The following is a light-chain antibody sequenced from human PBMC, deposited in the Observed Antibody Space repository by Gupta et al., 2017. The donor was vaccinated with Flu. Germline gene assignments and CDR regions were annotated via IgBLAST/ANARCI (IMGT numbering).Light chain of an antibody. CDR1: QSISSY. CDR3: QQSDSIPNT. J-gene: IGKJ5*01. CDR2: AAS. V-gene: IGKV1-39*01. Sequence: PSSLSASVGDRVTITCLASQSISSYLNWYQQKPGKAPKLLIYAASSLQSGVPSRFSGSGSGTDFTLTISRLQPEDFGTYYCQQSDSIPNTFGQGTRLEIK.